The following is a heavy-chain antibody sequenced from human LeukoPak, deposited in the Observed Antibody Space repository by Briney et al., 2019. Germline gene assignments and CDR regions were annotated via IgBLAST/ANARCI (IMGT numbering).Heavy chain of an antibody. Sequence: SETLSLTCTVSGGSISSYYWSWIRQPPGKGLEWIGYIYYSGSTNYNPSLKSRVTISVDTSKNQFSLKLSSVTAADTAVYYCARALGGITGTTHFDYWGQGTLVTVSS. V-gene: IGHV4-59*01. J-gene: IGHJ4*02. CDR2: IYYSGST. CDR1: GGSISSYY. D-gene: IGHD1-7*01. CDR3: ARALGGITGTTHFDY.